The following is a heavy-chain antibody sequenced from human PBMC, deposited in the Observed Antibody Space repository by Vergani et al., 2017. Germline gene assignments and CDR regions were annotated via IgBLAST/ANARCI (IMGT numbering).Heavy chain of an antibody. Sequence: QVQLQESGPGLVKPSQTLSLTCTVSGGSISSGGYYWSWIRQHPGKGLEWIGYIYYSGSTYYNPSLKSRVTISVDTSKNQFSLKLSAVTAADTAVYYCVRDPSPQSSSGWPHWYFDLWGRGTLVTVSS. CDR1: GGSISSGGYY. CDR2: IYYSGST. CDR3: VRDPSPQSSSGWPHWYFDL. V-gene: IGHV4-31*03. J-gene: IGHJ2*01. D-gene: IGHD6-19*01.